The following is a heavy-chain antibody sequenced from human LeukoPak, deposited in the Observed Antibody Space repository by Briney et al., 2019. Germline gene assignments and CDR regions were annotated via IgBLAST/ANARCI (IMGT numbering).Heavy chain of an antibody. D-gene: IGHD3-10*01. V-gene: IGHV4-39*07. CDR2: VYYSGLT. CDR3: ARVAYGSGSRVIDC. J-gene: IGHJ4*02. CDR1: GGSINSTNYN. Sequence: SETLSLTCTVSGGSINSTNYNWGWIRQPPRRGPEWLASVYYSGLTYYNSSLKSRVSISVDTSKNQFSLKLTSVIAADTAVYYCARVAYGSGSRVIDCWGQGTLVTISS.